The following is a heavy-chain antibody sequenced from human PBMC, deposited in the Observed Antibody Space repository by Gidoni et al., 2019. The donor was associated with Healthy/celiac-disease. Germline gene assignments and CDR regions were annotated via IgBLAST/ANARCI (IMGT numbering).Heavy chain of an antibody. CDR1: GFNVSSHY. CDR3: ARDLVLWFGELSYYYGMDV. D-gene: IGHD3-10*01. J-gene: IGHJ6*02. V-gene: IGHV3-66*01. Sequence: EVQLVESGGGLVQPGGSLRLACAAPGFNVSSHYMSWVRQAPGKGLECVSVIYSGGSTYYADSVKGRFTISRDNSKNTLYLQMNSLRAEDTAVYYCARDLVLWFGELSYYYGMDVWGQGTTVTVSS. CDR2: IYSGGST.